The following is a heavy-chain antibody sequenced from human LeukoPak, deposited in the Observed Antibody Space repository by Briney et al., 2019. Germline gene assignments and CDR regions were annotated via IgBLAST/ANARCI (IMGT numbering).Heavy chain of an antibody. D-gene: IGHD4-23*01. CDR1: GFSFSDYY. Sequence: PGGSLRLSCAASGFSFSDYYMTWIRQAPGKGLECISFISNSGASIYYADSVKGRFTIYRDNTKKSLYLQMNSLRAEDTAVYYCARDRSNSYFDYWGQGALVTVSS. V-gene: IGHV3-11*04. CDR2: ISNSGASI. CDR3: ARDRSNSYFDY. J-gene: IGHJ4*02.